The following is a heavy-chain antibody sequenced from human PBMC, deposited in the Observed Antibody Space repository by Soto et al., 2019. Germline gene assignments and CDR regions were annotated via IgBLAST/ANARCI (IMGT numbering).Heavy chain of an antibody. D-gene: IGHD6-19*01. CDR3: DLPKNTIGWYNF. CDR1: GYTFTNYH. CDR2: INPNGGST. V-gene: IGHV1-46*01. Sequence: QVQVVQSGAEVKKPGASVKVSCKTSGYTFTNYHVHWVRQAPGQGLEWMGAINPNGGSTTYAQHLRGRVTMTSDSYTSTVYMEMGSLRSDNSAVYYCDLPKNTIGWYNFWGQGTLVTVS. J-gene: IGHJ4*02.